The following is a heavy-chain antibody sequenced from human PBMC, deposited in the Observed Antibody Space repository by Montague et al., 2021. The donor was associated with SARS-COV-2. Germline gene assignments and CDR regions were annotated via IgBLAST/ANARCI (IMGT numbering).Heavy chain of an antibody. D-gene: IGHD1-26*01. V-gene: IGHV4-4*02. CDR3: ARKGSGRSDLAD. J-gene: IGHJ4*01. CDR2: NYHTGST. Sequence: SETLSLTCVVSSDSISTDNWWTWVRLPPGKGLEWVEENYHTGSTKYKPSLKGRVSMLVDKSWKQFSLRLSSVTAADTANYYCARKGSGRSDLADWGQGTLVTVSS. CDR1: SDSISTDNW.